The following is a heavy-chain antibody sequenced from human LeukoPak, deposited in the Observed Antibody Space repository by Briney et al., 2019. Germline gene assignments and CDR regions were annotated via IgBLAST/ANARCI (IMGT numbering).Heavy chain of an antibody. CDR3: ASNARVVPAAPESSYNWFDP. J-gene: IGHJ5*02. CDR2: INPNSGGT. Sequence: ASVKVSCKASEYTFTGYYMHWVRQAPGQGLEWMGWINPNSGGTNYAQKFQGRVTMTRDTSISTAYMELSRLRSDDTAVYYCASNARVVPAAPESSYNWFDPWGQGTLVTVSS. D-gene: IGHD2-2*01. V-gene: IGHV1-2*02. CDR1: EYTFTGYY.